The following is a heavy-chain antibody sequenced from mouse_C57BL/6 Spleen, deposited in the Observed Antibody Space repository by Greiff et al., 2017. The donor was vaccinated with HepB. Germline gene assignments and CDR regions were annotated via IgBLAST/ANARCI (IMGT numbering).Heavy chain of an antibody. CDR2: ISYDGSN. D-gene: IGHD4-1*01. CDR3: ARDALTGLDY. V-gene: IGHV3-6*01. J-gene: IGHJ2*01. CDR1: GYSITSGYY. Sequence: EVKLMESGPGLVKPSQSLSLTCSVTGYSITSGYYWNWIRQFPGNKLEWMGYISYDGSNNYNPSLKNRISITRDTSKNQFFLKLNSVTTEDTATYYCARDALTGLDYWGQGTTLTVSS.